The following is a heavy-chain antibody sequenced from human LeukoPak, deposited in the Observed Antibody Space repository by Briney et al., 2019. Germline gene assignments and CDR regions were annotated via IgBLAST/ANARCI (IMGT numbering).Heavy chain of an antibody. CDR2: MNPNSGNT. J-gene: IGHJ6*02. V-gene: IGHV1-8*01. CDR1: GYTFTNYD. D-gene: IGHD2-15*01. Sequence: ASVTVSCKASGYTFTNYDINWVRQATGQGLEWMGWMNPNSGNTGCAQKFQGRVTMTRNTSISTAYMELSSLRSEDTAVYYCARDMVRDYYYYGMDVWGQGTTVTVSS. CDR3: ARDMVRDYYYYGMDV.